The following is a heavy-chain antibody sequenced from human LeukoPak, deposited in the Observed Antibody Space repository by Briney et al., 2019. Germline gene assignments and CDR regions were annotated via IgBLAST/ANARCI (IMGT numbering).Heavy chain of an antibody. V-gene: IGHV3-23*01. Sequence: GGSLRLSCAASGFTFSSYAMSWVRQAPGKGLEWVSAISGSGGSTYYADSVKGRFTISRDNSKNTLYLQMNSLRAVGTAVYYCAKNYDILTGLPDYWGQGTLVTVSS. J-gene: IGHJ4*02. CDR1: GFTFSSYA. CDR3: AKNYDILTGLPDY. CDR2: ISGSGGST. D-gene: IGHD3-9*01.